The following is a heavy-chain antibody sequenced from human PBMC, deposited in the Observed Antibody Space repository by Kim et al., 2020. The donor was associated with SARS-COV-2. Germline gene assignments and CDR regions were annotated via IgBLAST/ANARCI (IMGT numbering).Heavy chain of an antibody. J-gene: IGHJ6*02. CDR2: ISYDGSNK. Sequence: GGSLRLSCAASGFTFRSYAMHWVRQAPGKGLEWVAVISYDGSNKYYADSVKGRFTISRDNSKNTLYLQMNSLRAEDTAVYYCARDSYCSSTSCYVDYYGMDVWGQGTTVTVSS. CDR3: ARDSYCSSTSCYVDYYGMDV. CDR1: GFTFRSYA. D-gene: IGHD2-2*01. V-gene: IGHV3-30-3*01.